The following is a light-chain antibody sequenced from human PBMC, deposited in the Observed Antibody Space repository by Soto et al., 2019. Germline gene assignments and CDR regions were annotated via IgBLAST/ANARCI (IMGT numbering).Light chain of an antibody. CDR2: DPS. V-gene: IGKV3-15*01. CDR3: QHYNYWPYT. J-gene: IGKJ2*01. CDR1: HTIDNT. Sequence: EIVMTQSPATLYLSPGERATLSCMASHTIDNTVSGYRRNPGQAPRLLIYDPSTRATGVPARFSGRVSGTDCALPISGLQSEDFAVYYCQHYNYWPYTFGQGTKLEIK.